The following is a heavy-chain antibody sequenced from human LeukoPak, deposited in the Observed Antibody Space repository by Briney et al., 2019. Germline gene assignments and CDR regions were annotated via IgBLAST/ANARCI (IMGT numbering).Heavy chain of an antibody. V-gene: IGHV3-20*04. CDR2: TNWDGAST. J-gene: IGHJ6*03. CDR1: GFRFYDYG. Sequence: PGGSLRLSCAAPGFRFYDYGMSWVRHVPGKGLEWVSGTNWDGASTGYADSVKGRFTITRDNVKNYLYLQMNSLRVEDTALYFCGRVYCSTTSCYDYYDYYMDVWGKGTTVTVSS. CDR3: GRVYCSTTSCYDYYDYYMDV. D-gene: IGHD2-2*01.